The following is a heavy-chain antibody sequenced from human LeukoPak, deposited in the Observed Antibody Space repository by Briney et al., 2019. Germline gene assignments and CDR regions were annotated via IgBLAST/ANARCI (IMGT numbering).Heavy chain of an antibody. CDR1: XXTXXSXY. V-gene: IGHV1-46*01. Sequence: XKASXXTXXSXYMHXVRQAPGQGLEWMGXINPXGGSTSYAQKFQGRVTMTRDTSTSTVYMELSSLRSEDTAVYYCARGGPSGVVVPAAIGSFDPWGQGTLVTVSS. CDR2: INPXGGST. J-gene: IGHJ5*02. CDR3: ARGGPSGVVVPAAIGSFDP. D-gene: IGHD2-2*01.